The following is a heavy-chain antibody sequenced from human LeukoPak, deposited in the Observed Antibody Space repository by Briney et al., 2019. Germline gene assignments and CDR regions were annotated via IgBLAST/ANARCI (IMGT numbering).Heavy chain of an antibody. CDR2: INHSVST. CDR3: ARSYCSSTSCYGGYYYYGMDV. V-gene: IGHV4-34*01. Sequence: SETLSLTCAVYGGSISGYYWSWIRQPPGKGLAWIGEINHSVSTNYNPSLKSRVTISVDTSKNQFSLKLSSVTAADTAVYYCARSYCSSTSCYGGYYYYGMDVWGQGTTVTVSS. D-gene: IGHD2-2*01. J-gene: IGHJ6*02. CDR1: GGSISGYY.